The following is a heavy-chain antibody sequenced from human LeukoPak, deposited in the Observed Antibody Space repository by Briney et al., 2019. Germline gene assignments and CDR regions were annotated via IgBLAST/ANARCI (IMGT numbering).Heavy chain of an antibody. CDR3: AREHSIVVVVAATGGGFDP. D-gene: IGHD2-15*01. V-gene: IGHV1-2*02. Sequence: ASVKVSCKASGYTFTGYYMHWVRQAPGQGLEWMGWINPNSGGTNYAQKFQGRVTMTRDTSISTAYMELSRLRSDGTAVYYCAREHSIVVVVAATGGGFDPWGQGTLVTVSS. J-gene: IGHJ5*02. CDR1: GYTFTGYY. CDR2: INPNSGGT.